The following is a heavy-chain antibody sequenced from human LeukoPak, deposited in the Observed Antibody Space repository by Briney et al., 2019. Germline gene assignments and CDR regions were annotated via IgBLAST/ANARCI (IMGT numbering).Heavy chain of an antibody. CDR3: ARDLNSVRFDC. V-gene: IGHV3-66*01. J-gene: IGHJ4*02. CDR2: IYSGGNT. D-gene: IGHD3-10*02. CDR1: GFTVSSNY. Sequence: GGSLRLSCAVSGFTVSSNYMSWVRQAPGKGLEWVSIIYSGGNTYYADSVKGRFTISRVNSKNMLYLQMNSLRAEDTAVYYCARDLNSVRFDCWGQGTQVTVSS.